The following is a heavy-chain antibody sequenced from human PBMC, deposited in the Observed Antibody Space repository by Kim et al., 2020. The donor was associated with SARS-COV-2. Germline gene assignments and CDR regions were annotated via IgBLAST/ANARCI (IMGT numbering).Heavy chain of an antibody. CDR2: ISWNSGSI. Sequence: GGSLRLSCAASGFTFDDYAMHWVRQAPGKGLEWVSGISWNSGSIGYADSVKGRFTISRDNAKNSMYLQMNSLRAEDTALYYCAKDDSYGYGSTHEFDYWGQGTLVTVSS. CDR3: AKDDSYGYGSTHEFDY. V-gene: IGHV3-9*01. D-gene: IGHD5-18*01. CDR1: GFTFDDYA. J-gene: IGHJ4*02.